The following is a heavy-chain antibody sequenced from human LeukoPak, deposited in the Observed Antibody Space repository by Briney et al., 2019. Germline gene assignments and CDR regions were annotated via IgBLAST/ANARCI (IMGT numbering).Heavy chain of an antibody. V-gene: IGHV3-11*04. CDR3: ARDDKRGGAIDI. D-gene: IGHD1-26*01. CDR1: GFTFSDYY. CDR2: ISSSGSTI. Sequence: PGGSLRLSCAASGFTFSDYYMSWLRQAPGEGLEWVSYISSSGSTIYYADSVKGRFTISRHNAKNSLYLQIDSLRAEDTAVYYCARDDKRGGAIDIWGQGTMVTVSS. J-gene: IGHJ3*02.